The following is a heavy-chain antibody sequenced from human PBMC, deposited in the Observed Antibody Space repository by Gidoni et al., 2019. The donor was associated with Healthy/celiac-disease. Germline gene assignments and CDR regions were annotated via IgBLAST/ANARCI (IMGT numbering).Heavy chain of an antibody. CDR1: GGSISSSSYY. CDR3: AKLLWFGEYGSDY. V-gene: IGHV4-39*01. Sequence: QLQLQESGPGLVKPSETLSLTCTVSGGSISSSSYYWGWIRQPPGKGLGWIGSIYYSGSTYYNPSLKRRVTISVDTSKNQFSLKLSSVTAADTAVYYCAKLLWFGEYGSDYWGQGTLVTVSS. J-gene: IGHJ4*02. D-gene: IGHD3-10*01. CDR2: IYYSGST.